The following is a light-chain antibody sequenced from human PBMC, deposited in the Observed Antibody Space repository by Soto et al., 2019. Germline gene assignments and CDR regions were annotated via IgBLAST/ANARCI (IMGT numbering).Light chain of an antibody. J-gene: IGKJ1*01. CDR1: QSIGSG. CDR3: QQYDFYWT. CDR2: KAS. V-gene: IGKV1-5*03. Sequence: DIQMTQSPSTLSASVGDRVTITCRASQSIGSGLAWYQQKPGKAPKLLIYKASTLESGVPLRFSGSGSGTEFTLTITSLQPADFATYYCQQYDFYWTFGQGPKVDIK.